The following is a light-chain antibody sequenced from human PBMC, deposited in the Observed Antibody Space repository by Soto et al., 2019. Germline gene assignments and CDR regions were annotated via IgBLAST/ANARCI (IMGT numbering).Light chain of an antibody. CDR3: QQINSYPLT. J-gene: IGKJ4*01. V-gene: IGKV1-9*01. CDR1: QGISSY. CDR2: AAS. Sequence: IQLTQSPSSLSASVGDRVTITCRASQGISSYLAWYQQKPGKAPKLLIYAASTLQSGVPSRFSSIGSGIDVTLTISSLQPEDFATYSCQQINSYPLTFGGGIKVEIK.